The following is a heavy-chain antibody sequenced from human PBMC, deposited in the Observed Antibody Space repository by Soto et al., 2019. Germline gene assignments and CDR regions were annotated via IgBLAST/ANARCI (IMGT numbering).Heavy chain of an antibody. CDR3: ISHSPEDMIRT. V-gene: IGHV3-73*01. CDR2: IRNKANSYAA. Sequence: PGGSLRLSCAAPGFTFSGSSVHWVRQASGKGLEWVGRIRNKANSYAAAYAASVRGRFTISRDDSKNTAFLQMNSLNTEDTAVYYCISHSPEDMIRTWGQGTLVTVSS. J-gene: IGHJ4*02. CDR1: GFTFSGSS. D-gene: IGHD2-15*01.